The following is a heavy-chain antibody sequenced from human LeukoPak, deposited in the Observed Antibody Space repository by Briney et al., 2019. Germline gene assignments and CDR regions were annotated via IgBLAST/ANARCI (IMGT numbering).Heavy chain of an antibody. CDR1: GYTFTGYY. CDR3: AREHGGSYFSSSGIIDP. CDR2: INPNSGGT. V-gene: IGHV1-2*02. Sequence: ASVKVSCKASGYTFTGYYMHWVRQAPGQGLEWMGWINPNSGGTNYAQKFQGRVTMTRDTSISTAYMELSRLRSDDTAVYYCAREHGGSYFSSSGIIDPWGQGTLVTVSS. D-gene: IGHD1-26*01. J-gene: IGHJ5*02.